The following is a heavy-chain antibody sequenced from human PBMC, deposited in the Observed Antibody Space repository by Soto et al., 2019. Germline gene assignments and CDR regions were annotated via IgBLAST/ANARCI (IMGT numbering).Heavy chain of an antibody. J-gene: IGHJ6*02. CDR3: AKNGHPPYFYYGMDV. D-gene: IGHD2-8*01. Sequence: QGQLVQSGGEAKKPGASVKVSCKASGYTLTRYGIIWVRQAPGQGLEWMGWISGYNGDTNYAQKFQGRVTMTIDTSTSTAYMELRSLTSDDTAVYYCAKNGHPPYFYYGMDVWGQGTTVTVSS. V-gene: IGHV1-18*01. CDR1: GYTLTRYG. CDR2: ISGYNGDT.